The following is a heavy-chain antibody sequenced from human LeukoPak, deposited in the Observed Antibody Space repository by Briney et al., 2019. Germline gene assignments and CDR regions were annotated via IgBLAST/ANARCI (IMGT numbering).Heavy chain of an antibody. D-gene: IGHD4-17*01. Sequence: GESLQISCKGSGYTFSNYWIGWVRQLPGKGLDYMGLIYPGDSETRYSPSFQGQVAISADKSTSTTYLQWSSLMASDTAIYYCARFLYGVHPHYFDYWGQGTPVTVSS. V-gene: IGHV5-51*01. CDR1: GYTFSNYW. CDR2: IYPGDSET. J-gene: IGHJ4*01. CDR3: ARFLYGVHPHYFDY.